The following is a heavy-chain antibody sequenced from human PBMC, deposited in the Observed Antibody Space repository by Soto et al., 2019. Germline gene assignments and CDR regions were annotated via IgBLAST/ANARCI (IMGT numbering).Heavy chain of an antibody. Sequence: ASVKVSCRASGYSLTSYYMHWVRRAPGQGLEWMGITNPSDGSTNYARKFQGRVTITSDTSTSTVYMEMASLRSEDPAMYYCARSYVTSRPIDFWGQGALVTVSS. CDR2: TNPSDGST. CDR3: ARSYVTSRPIDF. V-gene: IGHV1-46*01. J-gene: IGHJ4*02. D-gene: IGHD3-10*02. CDR1: GYSLTSYY.